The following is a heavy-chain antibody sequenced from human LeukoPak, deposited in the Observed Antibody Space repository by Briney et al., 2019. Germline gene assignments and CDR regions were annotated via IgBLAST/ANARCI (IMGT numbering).Heavy chain of an antibody. CDR3: ARGKLGVAAFDI. Sequence: PSETLSLTCTVSGGSFTTYYWSWIRQPAGKGLEWIGHIYTSGTTNYNPSLKSRVTMSIDTSKNQFSLKLSSITAADTAVYYCARGKLGVAAFDIWGQGTMVTVSS. CDR2: IYTSGTT. D-gene: IGHD3-16*01. J-gene: IGHJ3*02. V-gene: IGHV4-4*07. CDR1: GGSFTTYY.